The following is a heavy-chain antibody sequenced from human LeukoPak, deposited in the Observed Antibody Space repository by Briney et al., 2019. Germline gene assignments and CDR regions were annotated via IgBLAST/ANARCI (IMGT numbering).Heavy chain of an antibody. Sequence: GGSLRLSCAASGFIFGSYGMHWVRQAPGKGLEGVAFIRYDGSNKYYADSVKGRFTISRDNSKNTLYLQMNSLRAEDTAVYYCAKQGYGDPYFDYWGQGTLVTVSS. V-gene: IGHV3-30*02. J-gene: IGHJ4*02. CDR3: AKQGYGDPYFDY. D-gene: IGHD4-17*01. CDR1: GFIFGSYG. CDR2: IRYDGSNK.